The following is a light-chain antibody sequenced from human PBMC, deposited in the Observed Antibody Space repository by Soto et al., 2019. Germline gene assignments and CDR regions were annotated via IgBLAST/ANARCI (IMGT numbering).Light chain of an antibody. CDR3: QQSLNPKT. CDR1: ESVSNIY. Sequence: ENVFTPSPSTLSLSPGERPTLSCRASESVSNIYVAWYQQKPGQAPRLLIYGASTRATGIPDRFSGSGSGTDFTLTIDRLEPEDFAVYYCQQSLNPKTFGQGTKVDIK. J-gene: IGKJ1*01. V-gene: IGKV3-20*01. CDR2: GAS.